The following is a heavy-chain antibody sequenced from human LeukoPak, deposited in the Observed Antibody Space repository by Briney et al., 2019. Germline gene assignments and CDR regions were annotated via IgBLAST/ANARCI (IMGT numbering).Heavy chain of an antibody. J-gene: IGHJ4*02. D-gene: IGHD6-13*01. CDR3: AKRGAAAAGTSRAALDY. V-gene: IGHV3-23*01. CDR2: SXXGGST. Sequence: SXXGGSTYYADSVKGRFTISRDNSKNTLYLQMNSLRAEDTAVYYCAKRGAAAAGTSRAALDYWGQGTLVTVSS.